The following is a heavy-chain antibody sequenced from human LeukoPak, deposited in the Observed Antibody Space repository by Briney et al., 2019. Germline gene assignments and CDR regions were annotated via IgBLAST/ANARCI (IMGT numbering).Heavy chain of an antibody. CDR3: AKGSVVVAARGAFDI. D-gene: IGHD2-15*01. CDR2: ISWNSGSI. CDR1: GFTFDDYA. J-gene: IGHJ3*02. V-gene: IGHV3-9*03. Sequence: GGSLRLSCAASGFTFDDYAMHWVRQAPGKGLEWVSGISWNSGSIGYADSVKGRFTISRDNAKNSLYLQMNSLRAEDMALYYCAKGSVVVAARGAFDIWGQGTMVTVSS.